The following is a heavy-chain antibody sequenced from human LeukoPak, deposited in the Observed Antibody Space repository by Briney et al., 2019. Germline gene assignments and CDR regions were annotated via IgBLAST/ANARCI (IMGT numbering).Heavy chain of an antibody. CDR3: ARDDDYYDSSGYYS. J-gene: IGHJ4*02. Sequence: SETLSLTCTVSGGSISSGSYYWSWIRPPAGKGLEWIGRIYTSGSTNYNPSLKSRVTISVDTSKNQFSLKLSSVTAADTAVYYCARDDDYYDSSGYYSWGQGTLVTVSS. CDR2: IYTSGST. CDR1: GGSISSGSYY. V-gene: IGHV4-61*02. D-gene: IGHD3-22*01.